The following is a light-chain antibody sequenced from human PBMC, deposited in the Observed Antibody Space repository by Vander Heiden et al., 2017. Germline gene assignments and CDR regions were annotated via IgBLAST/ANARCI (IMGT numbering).Light chain of an antibody. CDR1: QSVSSY. CDR3: QQRSNWPPWT. V-gene: IGKV3-11*01. J-gene: IGKJ1*01. Sequence: IVLTQSSATLSLSPGERATLSCRASQSVSSYLAWYQQKPGQAPRLLIYDASNRADGIAARFSGRGSGTAFTLTISSLEPEDFAVYYYQQRSNWPPWTFGQGTKVEIK. CDR2: DAS.